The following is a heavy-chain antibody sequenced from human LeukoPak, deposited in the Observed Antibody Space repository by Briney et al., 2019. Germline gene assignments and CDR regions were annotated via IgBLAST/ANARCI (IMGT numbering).Heavy chain of an antibody. CDR3: AREAVAGEYFQH. V-gene: IGHV1-69*04. CDR2: IIPIFGIA. CDR1: GGTFSSYA. Sequence: SVKLSCKASGGTFSSYAISWVRQAPGQGLEWMGRIIPIFGIANYAQKFQGRVTITADKSTSTAYMELSSLRSEDTAVYYCAREAVAGEYFQHWGQGTLVTVSS. D-gene: IGHD6-19*01. J-gene: IGHJ1*01.